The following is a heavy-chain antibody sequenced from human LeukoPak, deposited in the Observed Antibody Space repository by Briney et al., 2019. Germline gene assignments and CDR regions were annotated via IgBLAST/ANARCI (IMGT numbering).Heavy chain of an antibody. J-gene: IGHJ5*02. Sequence: GGSLRLSCAASGFTFDDYAMHWVRQAPGKGLEWVSGISWNSGSIGYADSVKGRFTISRDNAKNSLYLQMNSLRAEDTALYYCAKGQAIRFLGWLLISWGQGTLVTVSS. D-gene: IGHD3-3*01. CDR3: AKGQAIRFLGWLLIS. V-gene: IGHV3-9*01. CDR1: GFTFDDYA. CDR2: ISWNSGSI.